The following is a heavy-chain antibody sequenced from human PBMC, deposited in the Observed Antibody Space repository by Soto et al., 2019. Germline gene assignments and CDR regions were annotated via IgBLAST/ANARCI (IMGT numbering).Heavy chain of an antibody. D-gene: IGHD2-15*01. CDR1: GYTFTSYA. CDR2: INAGNGNT. J-gene: IGHJ4*02. V-gene: IGHV1-3*01. CDR3: ARDSLEGCSGGSCYYPFDY. Sequence: QVQLVQSGAEVKKPAASVKVSCKASGYTFTSYAMHWVRQAPGQRLEWMGWINAGNGNTKYSQKFQGRVTITRDTSASTAYMELSSLRSEDTAVYYCARDSLEGCSGGSCYYPFDYWGQGTLVTVSS.